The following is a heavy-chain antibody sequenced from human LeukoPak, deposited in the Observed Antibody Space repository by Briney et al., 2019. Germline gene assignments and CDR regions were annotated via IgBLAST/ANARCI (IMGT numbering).Heavy chain of an antibody. D-gene: IGHD4-23*01. CDR3: SRDSYTVVTPGSWLDP. J-gene: IGHJ5*02. CDR2: IFYTGNT. CDR1: GGSISSGDNS. V-gene: IGHV4-30-4*01. Sequence: SQTLSLTCTVSGGSISSGDNSWSWIRQPPGKGLEWIGYIFYTGNTYYNPSLESRVIISVDTSKNQFSLKLSSVTAADTAVYYCSRDSYTVVTPGSWLDPWGPGALVTVSS.